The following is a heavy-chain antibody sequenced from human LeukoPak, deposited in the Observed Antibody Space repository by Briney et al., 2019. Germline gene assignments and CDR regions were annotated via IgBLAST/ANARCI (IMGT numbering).Heavy chain of an antibody. CDR2: IIPIFGTA. Sequence: GASVKVSCKASGGTFSSYAISWVRQAPGQGLEWMGRIIPIFGTANYAQKFQGRVTMTADESTRTAYMELSGLRSEDTAVYYCATFYDFWSGSPGDFDYYYYMDVWGKGTTVTVSS. CDR1: GGTFSSYA. V-gene: IGHV1-69*13. J-gene: IGHJ6*03. CDR3: ATFYDFWSGSPGDFDYYYYMDV. D-gene: IGHD3-3*01.